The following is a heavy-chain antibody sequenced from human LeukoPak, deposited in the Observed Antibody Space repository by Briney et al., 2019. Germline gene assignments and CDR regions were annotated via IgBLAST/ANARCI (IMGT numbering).Heavy chain of an antibody. V-gene: IGHV3-23*01. D-gene: IGHD2-21*02. Sequence: QPGGSLRLSCAASGFTFSSYAMSWVRQAPGKGLEWVSAISGSGGSTYYADSVKGRFTISRDNSKNTLYLQMNSLRVEDTAVYYCAKGPGHIVVVTAIVCDFWGQGTQVTVSS. CDR2: ISGSGGST. J-gene: IGHJ4*02. CDR1: GFTFSSYA. CDR3: AKGPGHIVVVTAIVCDF.